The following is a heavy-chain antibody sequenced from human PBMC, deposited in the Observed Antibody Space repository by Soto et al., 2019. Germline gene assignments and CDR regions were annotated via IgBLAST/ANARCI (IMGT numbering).Heavy chain of an antibody. CDR1: GFTFSSYW. CDR2: IKQDGSEK. Sequence: PGGSLRLSCAASGFTFSSYWMSWVRQAPGKGLEWVANIKQDGSEKYYVDSVKGRFTISRDNAKNSLYLQMNSLRAEDTAVYYCARDSVGYYNYYYYGMDVWGQGTTVTVSS. J-gene: IGHJ6*02. D-gene: IGHD3-9*01. V-gene: IGHV3-7*05. CDR3: ARDSVGYYNYYYYGMDV.